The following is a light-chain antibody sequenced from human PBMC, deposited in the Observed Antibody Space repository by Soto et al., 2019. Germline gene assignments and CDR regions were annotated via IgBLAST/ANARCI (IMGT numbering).Light chain of an antibody. J-gene: IGKJ4*01. CDR2: GAS. Sequence: TQSPATEPGSPRERSILSCTASQSVSSNLAWYQQKPGQAPRFLIYGASTRATGIPARFSGRGSGTDFTLTISRLEPEDFAVYYCQQYGSSPPLTFGGGTKVDIK. V-gene: IGKV3-20*01. CDR1: QSVSSN. CDR3: QQYGSSPPLT.